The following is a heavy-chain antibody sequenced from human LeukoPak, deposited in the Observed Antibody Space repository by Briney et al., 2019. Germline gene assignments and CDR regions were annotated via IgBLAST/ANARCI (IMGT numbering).Heavy chain of an antibody. CDR2: ILADGSNK. D-gene: IGHD3-3*01. CDR1: GFSFSDYG. J-gene: IGHJ6*03. V-gene: IGHV3-30*02. CDR3: AKRVVIKSTDYFYYYIHV. Sequence: GGTLRLSCEVSGFSFSDYGMHWVRQAPGKGLGWVVVILADGSNKYYAASVKGRFTVSRDNSQSTLYLQMNSLRVEDTAVYYCAKRVVIKSTDYFYYYIHVWGKGTTVTASS.